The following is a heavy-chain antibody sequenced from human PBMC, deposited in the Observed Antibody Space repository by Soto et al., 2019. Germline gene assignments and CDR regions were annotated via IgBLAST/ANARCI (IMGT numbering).Heavy chain of an antibody. D-gene: IGHD4-4*01. CDR3: ARAEDHGGNSGFDY. CDR2: IIPIFGTA. J-gene: IGHJ4*02. V-gene: IGHV1-69*13. CDR1: GGTFSSYA. Sequence: SVKVSCKASGGTFSSYAISWVRQAPGQGLEWMGGIIPIFGTANYAQKFQGRVTITADESTSTAYMELSSLRSEDTAVYYCARAEDHGGNSGFDYWGQGTMVAIYS.